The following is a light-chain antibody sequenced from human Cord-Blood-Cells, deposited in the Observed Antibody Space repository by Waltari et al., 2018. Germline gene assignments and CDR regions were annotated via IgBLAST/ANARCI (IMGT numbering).Light chain of an antibody. CDR3: QSYDSSLSGYV. J-gene: IGLJ1*01. CDR2: GNS. CDR1: SPNTGAGYA. V-gene: IGLV1-40*01. Sequence: QSVLPQPPSVSGPPGQRVTIPCAGSSPNTGAGYAVHWYQQPPGTAPKLLIYGNSNRPSGVPDRFSGSKSGTSASLAITGLQAEDEADYYCQSYDSSLSGYVFGTGTKVTVL.